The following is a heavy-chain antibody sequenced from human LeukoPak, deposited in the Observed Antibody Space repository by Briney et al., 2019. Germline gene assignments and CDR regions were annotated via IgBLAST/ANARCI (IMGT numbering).Heavy chain of an antibody. V-gene: IGHV3-21*01. Sequence: PGGSLRLSCAASGFTFSSYAMSWVRQAPGKGLEWVSSISSSSSYIYYADSVKGRFTISRDNAKNSLYLQMNSLRAEDTAVYYCARDLAIYSSGWYAAFDIWGQGTMVTVSS. J-gene: IGHJ3*02. CDR3: ARDLAIYSSGWYAAFDI. CDR1: GFTFSSYA. D-gene: IGHD6-19*01. CDR2: ISSSSSYI.